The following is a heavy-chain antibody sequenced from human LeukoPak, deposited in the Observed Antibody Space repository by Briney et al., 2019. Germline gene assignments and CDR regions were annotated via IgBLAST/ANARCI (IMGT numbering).Heavy chain of an antibody. Sequence: PGGSLRLSCAASGFTFSSYWMGWVRQAPGKGPEWVAHIKEDGSEKYYVDSVKGRFTMFRDNAKNSLYLQMNSLRAEDTALYYCARDLGYCSGRACYSVFDYWGQGTLSPSPQ. V-gene: IGHV3-7*01. J-gene: IGHJ4*02. D-gene: IGHD2-15*01. CDR1: GFTFSSYW. CDR2: IKEDGSEK. CDR3: ARDLGYCSGRACYSVFDY.